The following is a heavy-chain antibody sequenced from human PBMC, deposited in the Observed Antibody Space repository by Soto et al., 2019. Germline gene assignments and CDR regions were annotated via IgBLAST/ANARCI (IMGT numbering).Heavy chain of an antibody. V-gene: IGHV4-61*01. CDR3: ARVPNCDSSGCYSYFDL. CDR2: IYYSGST. D-gene: IGHD3-22*01. CDR1: GGSISSPNFY. Sequence: PSETLSLTCTVSGGSISSPNFYWSWIRQHPGKGLEWIGYIYYSGSTNYNPSLKSRVTISVDTSKNTLYLQVNSLRVDDTAVYYCARVPNCDSSGCYSYFDLWGQGALVTVS. J-gene: IGHJ4*02.